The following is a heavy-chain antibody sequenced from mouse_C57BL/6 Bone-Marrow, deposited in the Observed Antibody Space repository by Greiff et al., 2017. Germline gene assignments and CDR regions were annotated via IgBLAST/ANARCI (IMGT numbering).Heavy chain of an antibody. Sequence: KQRPGQGLEWIGRIHPSDSDTNYNQKFKGKATLTVDKSSSTAYMQLSSLTSEDSAVYYCAIWLLREFAYWGQGTLVTVSA. CDR3: AIWLLREFAY. V-gene: IGHV1-74*01. CDR2: IHPSDSDT. J-gene: IGHJ3*01. D-gene: IGHD2-3*01.